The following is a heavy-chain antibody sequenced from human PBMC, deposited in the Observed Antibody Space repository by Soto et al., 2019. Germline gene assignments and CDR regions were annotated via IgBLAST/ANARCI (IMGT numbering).Heavy chain of an antibody. V-gene: IGHV3-15*07. CDR1: GFTFSNAW. J-gene: IGHJ4*01. Sequence: GGSLRLSCAASGFTFSNAWINWVRQAPGKGLEWVGRVKSKNDGGTTDFAAPVKGRFAILRDDSKNMVYLEMNSLQTEDTAIYYCTTDSYITSIIVRFDYWGHGTLVTVSS. D-gene: IGHD3-22*01. CDR3: TTDSYITSIIVRFDY. CDR2: VKSKNDGGTT.